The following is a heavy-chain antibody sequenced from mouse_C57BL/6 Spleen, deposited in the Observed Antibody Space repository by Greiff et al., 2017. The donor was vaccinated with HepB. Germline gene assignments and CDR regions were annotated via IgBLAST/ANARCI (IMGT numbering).Heavy chain of an antibody. D-gene: IGHD2-3*01. J-gene: IGHJ3*01. CDR1: GFTFSDAW. CDR2: IRNKANNHAT. Sequence: EVQGVESGGGLVQPGGSMKLSCAASGFTFSDAWMDWVRQSPEKGLEWVAEIRNKANNHATYYAESVKGRFTISRDDSKSSVYLQMNSLRAEDTGIYYCTRRNDGYYVAWFAYWGQGTLVTVSA. V-gene: IGHV6-6*01. CDR3: TRRNDGYYVAWFAY.